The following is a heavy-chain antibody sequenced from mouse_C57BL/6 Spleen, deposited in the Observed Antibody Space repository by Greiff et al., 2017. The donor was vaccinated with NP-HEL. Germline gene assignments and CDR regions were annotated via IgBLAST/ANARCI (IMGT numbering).Heavy chain of an antibody. J-gene: IGHJ3*01. D-gene: IGHD3-2*02. CDR1: GYTFTSYW. V-gene: IGHV1-64*01. CDR3: ARDSSGGFAY. Sequence: QVQLQHPGAELVKPGASVKLSCKASGYTFTSYWMHWVKQRPGQGLEWIGMIHPNSGSTNYNEKFKSKATLTVDKSSSTAYMQLSSLTSEDSAVYYCARDSSGGFAYWGQGTLVTVSA. CDR2: IHPNSGST.